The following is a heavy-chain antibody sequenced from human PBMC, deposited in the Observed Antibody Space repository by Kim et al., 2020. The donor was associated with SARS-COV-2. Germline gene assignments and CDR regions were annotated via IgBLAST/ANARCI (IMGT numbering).Heavy chain of an antibody. CDR2: ISTSSSTI. D-gene: IGHD6-13*01. CDR1: AFTFSSYS. J-gene: IGHJ6*02. V-gene: IGHV3-48*02. Sequence: GGSLRLSCAASAFTFSSYSMNWVRQAPGKGLEWVSYISTSSSTIYSAASVKGRFTISSDNAKNSLYLQMNRLRDEDTAVYYCASIAAAEDLYYYYGMDVWGQGTTVTVSS. CDR3: ASIAAAEDLYYYYGMDV.